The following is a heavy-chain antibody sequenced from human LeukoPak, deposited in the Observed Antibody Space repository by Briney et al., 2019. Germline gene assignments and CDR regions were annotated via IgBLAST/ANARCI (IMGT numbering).Heavy chain of an antibody. J-gene: IGHJ4*02. Sequence: SETLSLTCTVSGGSISTGGYYWSWIRQHPGKGLEWIAYIYYSGSTYYNPSLKSRVTISVDTSKNQFSLKLSSVTAADTAVYYCARFHTSGYYRHFDFWGQGALVTVSS. V-gene: IGHV4-31*03. CDR3: ARFHTSGYYRHFDF. CDR2: IYYSGST. D-gene: IGHD3-22*01. CDR1: GGSISTGGYY.